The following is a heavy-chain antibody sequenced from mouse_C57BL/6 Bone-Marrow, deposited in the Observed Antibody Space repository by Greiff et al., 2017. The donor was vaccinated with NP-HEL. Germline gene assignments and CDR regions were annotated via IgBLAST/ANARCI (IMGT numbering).Heavy chain of an antibody. CDR2: ISNLAYSI. Sequence: EVMLVESGGGLVQPGGSLKLSCAASGFTFSDYGMAWVRQAPRKGPEGVAFISNLAYSIYYADTVTGRFTISRENAKNTLYLEMSSLRSEDTAMYYCARTYYYGSSYGFAYWGQGTLVTVSA. D-gene: IGHD1-1*01. CDR3: ARTYYYGSSYGFAY. CDR1: GFTFSDYG. V-gene: IGHV5-15*01. J-gene: IGHJ3*01.